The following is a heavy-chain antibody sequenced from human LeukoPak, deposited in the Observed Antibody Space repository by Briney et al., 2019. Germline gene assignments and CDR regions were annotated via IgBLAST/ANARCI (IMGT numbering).Heavy chain of an antibody. V-gene: IGHV3-53*01. Sequence: GGSLRLSCAASGFTVSSNYMSWVRQAPGKGLEWVSVIYSGGSTYYADSVKGRFTISRDNSKNTLYLQMNSLRAEDTAVYYCAKIGLTVTRGKAFDIWGQGTMVTVSS. CDR1: GFTVSSNY. J-gene: IGHJ3*02. D-gene: IGHD4-11*01. CDR2: IYSGGST. CDR3: AKIGLTVTRGKAFDI.